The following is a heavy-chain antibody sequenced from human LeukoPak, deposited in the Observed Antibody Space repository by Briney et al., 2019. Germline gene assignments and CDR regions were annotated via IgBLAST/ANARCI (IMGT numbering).Heavy chain of an antibody. CDR3: AKEGAYGDYYFDY. V-gene: IGHV3-30*02. Sequence: GGSLRLSCAASGFTFSSYGMHWVRQAPGKGLEWVAFIRYDGSNKYYADSVKGRFTISRDNSKNTLYLQMNSLRAEDTAVYYCAKEGAYGDYYFDYWGQGTLVTVSS. CDR2: IRYDGSNK. J-gene: IGHJ4*02. D-gene: IGHD4-17*01. CDR1: GFTFSSYG.